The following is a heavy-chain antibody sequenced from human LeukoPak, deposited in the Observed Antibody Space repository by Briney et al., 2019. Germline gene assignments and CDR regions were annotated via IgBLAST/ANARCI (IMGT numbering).Heavy chain of an antibody. Sequence: GGSLRLSCAASGFTFSSYWMSWVRQAPGKGLEWVGFIRSKTHGATTEYAASVKGRFSISRDDSKSIAYLQMNSLKTEDTAVYYCTRDGIPETNWSGYYIDYWGQGTLVTVSS. CDR3: TRDGIPETNWSGYYIDY. CDR2: IRSKTHGATT. D-gene: IGHD3-3*01. V-gene: IGHV3-49*04. CDR1: GFTFSSYW. J-gene: IGHJ4*02.